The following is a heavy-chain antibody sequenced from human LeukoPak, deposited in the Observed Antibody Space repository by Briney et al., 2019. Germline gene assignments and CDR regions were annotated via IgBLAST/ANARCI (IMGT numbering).Heavy chain of an antibody. CDR1: GFSFSSYN. CDR2: ISNSRTTI. Sequence: GGSLRLSCAASGFSFSSYNMNWVRQAPGKGLEWISYISNSRTTIYYADSVKGRFTISRDNAKSSLYLQMNSLRAEDTAVYYCAREGEWELLRQSLDYWGQGTLVTVSS. V-gene: IGHV3-48*01. D-gene: IGHD1-26*01. CDR3: AREGEWELLRQSLDY. J-gene: IGHJ4*02.